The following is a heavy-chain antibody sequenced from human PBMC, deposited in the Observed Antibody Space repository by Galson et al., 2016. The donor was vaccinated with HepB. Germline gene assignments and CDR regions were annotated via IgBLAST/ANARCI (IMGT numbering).Heavy chain of an antibody. CDR1: GDSVSNNKAA. V-gene: IGHV6-1*01. D-gene: IGHD3-10*01. CDR2: TYYRSNWNN. CDR3: ARAVGLGRGMRV. J-gene: IGHJ6*02. Sequence: CAISGDSVSNNKAAWIWIRQSPLRGLEWLGRTYYRSNWNNDYAVSVKSRITINADPSKNQVSLQLNSVTAEDTAVYYCARAVGLGRGMRVWGQGTTVTVSS.